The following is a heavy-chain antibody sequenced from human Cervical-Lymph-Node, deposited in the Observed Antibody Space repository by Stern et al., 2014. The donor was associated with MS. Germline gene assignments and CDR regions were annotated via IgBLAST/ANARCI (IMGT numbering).Heavy chain of an antibody. CDR2: IYYSGST. Sequence: QLQLQESGPGLVKPSETLSLTCTVSGGSISSSSYYWGWIRQPPGKGLEWIGSIYYSGSTYYNPSLKSRVTISVDTSKNQFSPELSSVTAADTAVYYCARWAYSSGWYNWFDPWGQGTLVTVSS. CDR3: ARWAYSSGWYNWFDP. D-gene: IGHD3-22*01. V-gene: IGHV4-39*01. CDR1: GGSISSSSYY. J-gene: IGHJ5*02.